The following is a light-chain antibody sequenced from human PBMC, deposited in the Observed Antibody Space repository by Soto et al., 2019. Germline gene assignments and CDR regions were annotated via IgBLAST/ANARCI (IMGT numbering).Light chain of an antibody. CDR2: YDD. CDR1: SSNIGNNP. Sequence: QSVLTQPPSVSEAPRQRVTISCSGSSSNIGNNPVNWYQQLPGKAPKLLIYYDDLLPSGVSDRFSGSKSGTSASLAISGLQSEDEADYYCAAWDDSLNGHVFGSGTNLTVL. V-gene: IGLV1-36*01. CDR3: AAWDDSLNGHV. J-gene: IGLJ1*01.